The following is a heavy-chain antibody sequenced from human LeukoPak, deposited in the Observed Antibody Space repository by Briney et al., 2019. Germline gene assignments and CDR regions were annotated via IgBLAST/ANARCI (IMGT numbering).Heavy chain of an antibody. V-gene: IGHV1-46*01. Sequence: ASVKVSCKASGYTFTSYYMHWVRQAPGQGLEWMGIINPSGGSTSYAQKFQGRVTITTDESTSTAYMELSSLRSEDTAVYYCARDRGIVVPQGAFDIWGQGTMVTVPS. CDR3: ARDRGIVVPQGAFDI. CDR1: GYTFTSYY. J-gene: IGHJ3*02. D-gene: IGHD2-15*01. CDR2: INPSGGST.